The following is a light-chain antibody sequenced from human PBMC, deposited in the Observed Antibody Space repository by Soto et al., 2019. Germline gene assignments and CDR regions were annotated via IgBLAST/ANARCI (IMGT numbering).Light chain of an antibody. CDR2: GNH. V-gene: IGLV1-40*01. Sequence: SVLPQPPSLSLAPGQTVVISCRGSSANIGTPYDVNWYRQIPGTAPKLLIYGNHNRPSGVPERFSGSKSGASATLAITGLQAEDEADYYCQSYDRRLSGYVFGTGTKVTVL. J-gene: IGLJ1*01. CDR1: SANIGTPYD. CDR3: QSYDRRLSGYV.